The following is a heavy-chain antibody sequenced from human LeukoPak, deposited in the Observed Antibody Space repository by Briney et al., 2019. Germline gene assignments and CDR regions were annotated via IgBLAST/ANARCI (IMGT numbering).Heavy chain of an antibody. CDR3: ARGAHYSSISWYYFDY. J-gene: IGHJ4*02. CDR1: GYTFTSYA. V-gene: IGHV1-3*02. Sequence: ASVKVSCKASGYTFTSYAMHWVRQAPGQRLEWMGWSNAGNGNTKYSQEFQGRVTITRDTSASTAYMELSSLRSEDMAVYYCARGAHYSSISWYYFDYWGQGTLVTVSS. D-gene: IGHD6-13*01. CDR2: SNAGNGNT.